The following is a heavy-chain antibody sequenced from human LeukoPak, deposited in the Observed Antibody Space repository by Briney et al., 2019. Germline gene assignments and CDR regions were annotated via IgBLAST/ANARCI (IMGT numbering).Heavy chain of an antibody. Sequence: ASVKVSCKASGYTCTSYDINWVRQATGQGLEWMGWMNPNSGNTGYAQKFQGRVTMTRNTSISTAYMELSSLRSEDTAVYYCASSPRDIVVVPAAWYFDLWGRGTLVTVSS. CDR3: ASSPRDIVVVPAAWYFDL. J-gene: IGHJ2*01. V-gene: IGHV1-8*01. D-gene: IGHD2-2*01. CDR1: GYTCTSYD. CDR2: MNPNSGNT.